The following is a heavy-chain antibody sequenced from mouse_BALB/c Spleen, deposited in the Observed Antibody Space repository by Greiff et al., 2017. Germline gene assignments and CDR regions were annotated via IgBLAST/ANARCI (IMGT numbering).Heavy chain of an antibody. CDR2: IYPGSGST. CDR3: ARGYYGSIAY. V-gene: IGHV1-55*01. Sequence: VQLQQPGAELVKPGTSVKLSCKASGYNFTSYWINWVKLRPGQGLEWIGDIYPGSGSTNYNEKFKSKATLTVDTSSSTAYMQLSSLASEDSALYYCARGYYGSIAYWGQGTLVTVSA. J-gene: IGHJ3*01. D-gene: IGHD1-1*01. CDR1: GYNFTSYW.